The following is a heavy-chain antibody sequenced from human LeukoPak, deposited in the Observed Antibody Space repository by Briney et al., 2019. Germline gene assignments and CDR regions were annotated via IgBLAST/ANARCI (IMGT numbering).Heavy chain of an antibody. CDR1: GFTFSSYE. J-gene: IGHJ4*01. D-gene: IGHD3-10*01. Sequence: PGGSLRLSCAASGFTFSSYEMNWVRQAPGKGLEWVSYISSSGSTIYYADSVKGRFTISRDNAKNSLYLQMNSLRDEDTAVYYCARDLSATYYFDFWGQEPRSPSPQ. CDR3: ARDLSATYYFDF. V-gene: IGHV3-48*03. CDR2: ISSSGSTI.